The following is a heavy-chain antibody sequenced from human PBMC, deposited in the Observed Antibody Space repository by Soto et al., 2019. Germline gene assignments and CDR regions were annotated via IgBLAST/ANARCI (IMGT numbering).Heavy chain of an antibody. CDR3: ARDHGIAAAGH. V-gene: IGHV3-21*01. CDR2: ISSSSSYI. D-gene: IGHD6-13*01. J-gene: IGHJ4*02. Sequence: GGSLRLSCAASGFTFSSYSMNWVRQAPGKGLEWVSSISSSSSYIYYADSVKGRFTISRDNAKNSLYLQMNSLRAEDTAVYYCARDHGIAAAGHWGQGTLVTVSS. CDR1: GFTFSSYS.